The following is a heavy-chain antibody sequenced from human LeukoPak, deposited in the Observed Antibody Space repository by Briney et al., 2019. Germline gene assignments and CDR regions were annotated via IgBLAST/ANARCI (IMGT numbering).Heavy chain of an antibody. J-gene: IGHJ4*02. Sequence: SETLSLTCAVSGGSISSGGYSWSWIRQPPGKGLEWIGYIYHGGSTYYNPSLKSRVTISVDRSKNQFSLKLSSVTAADTAVYYCARISTAMAFDYWGQGTLVTVSS. V-gene: IGHV4-30-2*01. CDR3: ARISTAMAFDY. D-gene: IGHD5-18*01. CDR1: GGSISSGGYS. CDR2: IYHGGST.